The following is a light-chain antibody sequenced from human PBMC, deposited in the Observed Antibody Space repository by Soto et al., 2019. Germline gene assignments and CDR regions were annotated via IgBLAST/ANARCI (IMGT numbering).Light chain of an antibody. Sequence: EIVLTQSPGTLSLSPGERATLSCRASQSVSSSYLGWYQQKPGQAPRLLIYGASSRATGIPDRFSGSGSGTDFTITISRLEPEDFAVYYCQQYGSSFTFGPGTKVDIK. CDR2: GAS. CDR3: QQYGSSFT. CDR1: QSVSSSY. V-gene: IGKV3-20*01. J-gene: IGKJ3*01.